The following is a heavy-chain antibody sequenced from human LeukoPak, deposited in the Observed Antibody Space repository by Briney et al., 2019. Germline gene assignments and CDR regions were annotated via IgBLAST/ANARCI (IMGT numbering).Heavy chain of an antibody. V-gene: IGHV3-30*04. CDR1: GFTFSRFG. CDR3: ARVSVPAAMPFFYFDY. CDR2: ISYDGRNK. Sequence: GGSLRLSCGASGFTFSRFGIHWVRQAPGKGLEWVSVISYDGRNKHYADSVKGRFTISRDNSKSTLFLQMNSLRAEDTAVYYCARVSVPAAMPFFYFDYWGQGTLVTVSS. J-gene: IGHJ4*02. D-gene: IGHD2-2*01.